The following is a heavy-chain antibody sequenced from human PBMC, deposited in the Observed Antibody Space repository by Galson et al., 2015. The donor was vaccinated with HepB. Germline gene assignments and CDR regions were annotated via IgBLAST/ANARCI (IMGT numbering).Heavy chain of an antibody. CDR1: GYSFTSYW. V-gene: IGHV5-51*01. J-gene: IGHJ2*01. CDR3: ARHEGDWYFDP. CDR2: IYPGDSVT. Sequence: GAEVKKHGESLKISCKGSGYSFTSYWIGWVRQMPGKGLEWMGLIYPGDSVTRYSPSFQGQVTISADKSISTAYLQWNSLKASDPAMYYSARHEGDWYFDPWGRGTLVTGSS.